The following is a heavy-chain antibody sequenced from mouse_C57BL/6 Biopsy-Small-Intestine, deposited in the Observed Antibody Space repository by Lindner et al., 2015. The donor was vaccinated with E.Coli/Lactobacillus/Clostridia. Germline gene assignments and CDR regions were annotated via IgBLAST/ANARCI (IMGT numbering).Heavy chain of an antibody. V-gene: IGHV1-9*01. CDR2: ILPGSGST. Sequence: VQLQESGAELMKPGASVKLSCKAIGYTFTGYWIEWVKQRPGHGLEWIGDILPGSGSTNYNEKFKGKATFTADTSSNTVYMQLSSLTTEDSAIYYCARGGYYGSSPAWFAYWGQGTLVTVSA. CDR3: ARGGYYGSSPAWFAY. D-gene: IGHD1-1*01. J-gene: IGHJ3*01. CDR1: GYTFTGYW.